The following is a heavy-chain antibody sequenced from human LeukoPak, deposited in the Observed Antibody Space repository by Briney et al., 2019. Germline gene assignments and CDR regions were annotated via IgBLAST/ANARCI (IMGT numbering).Heavy chain of an antibody. J-gene: IGHJ3*02. CDR1: GGSISTYW. CDR2: IYYSGST. V-gene: IGHV4-59*08. Sequence: PSETLSLTCTVPGGSISTYWWSWIRQPPGKGLEWIGYIYYSGSTNYNPSLKSRVTISVDTSKNQFSLKLSSVTAADTAVYYCARGTVTTSMKAFDIWGQGTMVTVSS. D-gene: IGHD4-17*01. CDR3: ARGTVTTSMKAFDI.